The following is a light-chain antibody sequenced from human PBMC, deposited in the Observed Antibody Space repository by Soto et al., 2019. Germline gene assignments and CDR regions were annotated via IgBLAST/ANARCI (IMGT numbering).Light chain of an antibody. CDR3: SSLTATVTVL. J-gene: IGLJ2*01. V-gene: IGLV2-14*01. CDR1: SSDVGGYDY. Sequence: QSALTQPASVSGYPGQSITISCTGTSSDVGGYDYVAWYQQHPGRAPKVAIYEVTNRPSGVSNRFSGSKSGSTASLTISGLQAEDEADYYCSSLTATVTVLFGGGTKLTVL. CDR2: EVT.